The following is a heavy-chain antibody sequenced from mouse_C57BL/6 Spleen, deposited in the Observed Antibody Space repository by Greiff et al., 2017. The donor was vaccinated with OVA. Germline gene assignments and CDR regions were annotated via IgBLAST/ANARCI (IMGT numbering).Heavy chain of an antibody. J-gene: IGHJ3*01. CDR2: IHPSDSDT. CDR3: ATFYYGYDGFAY. V-gene: IGHV1-74*01. CDR1: GYTFTSYW. D-gene: IGHD2-2*01. Sequence: QVQLKQPGAELVKPGASVKVSCKASGYTFTSYWMHWVKQRPGQGLEWIGRIHPSDSDTNYNQKFKGKATLTVDKSSSTAYMQLSSLTSEDSAVYYCATFYYGYDGFAYWGQGTLVTVSA.